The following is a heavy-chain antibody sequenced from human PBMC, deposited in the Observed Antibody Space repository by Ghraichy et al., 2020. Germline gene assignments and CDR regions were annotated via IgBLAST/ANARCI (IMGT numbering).Heavy chain of an antibody. Sequence: GESLNISCAASGFSFDDHMMHWVRQAPGKGLEWVSLISWDGSSTYYADSVRGRFTTSRDNSENSLYLQMDGLKTEDTALYYCAKDAATTGVMDHWGQGTLVTVSS. CDR1: GFSFDDHM. V-gene: IGHV3-43*01. J-gene: IGHJ4*02. CDR3: AKDAATTGVMDH. CDR2: ISWDGSST. D-gene: IGHD1-7*01.